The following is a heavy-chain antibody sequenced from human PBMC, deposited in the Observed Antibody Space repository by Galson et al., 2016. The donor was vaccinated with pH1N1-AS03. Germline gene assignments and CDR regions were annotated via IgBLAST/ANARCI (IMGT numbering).Heavy chain of an antibody. Sequence: SETLSLTCTVSGGSISSYCWSWIRQPPGKGLEWIGYIFYSGSTFYNASLKSRVTISVDTSKNQFSLKLRSVTAADTAVYYCARLDSSGWYSVDYWGQGNMVIVSS. CDR1: GGSISSYC. D-gene: IGHD6-19*01. CDR2: IFYSGST. CDR3: ARLDSSGWYSVDY. V-gene: IGHV4-59*08. J-gene: IGHJ4*02.